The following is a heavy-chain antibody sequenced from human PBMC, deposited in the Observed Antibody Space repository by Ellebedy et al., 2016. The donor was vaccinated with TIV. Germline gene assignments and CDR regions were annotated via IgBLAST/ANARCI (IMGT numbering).Heavy chain of an antibody. J-gene: IGHJ5*02. V-gene: IGHV1-8*01. D-gene: IGHD4-17*01. Sequence: ASVKVSXKASGYTFTSYDINWVRQATGQGLEWMGWMNPNSGNTGYAQKFQGRVTMTRNTSISTAYMELSSLRSEDTAVYYCARGLRIGTVIPLGPWGQGTLVTVSS. CDR3: ARGLRIGTVIPLGP. CDR2: MNPNSGNT. CDR1: GYTFTSYD.